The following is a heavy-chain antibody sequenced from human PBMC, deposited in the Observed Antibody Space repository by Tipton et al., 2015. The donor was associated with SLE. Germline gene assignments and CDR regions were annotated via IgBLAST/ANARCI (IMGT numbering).Heavy chain of an antibody. CDR1: GGSIRSGRHF. CDR2: LYYSGNT. J-gene: IGHJ5*02. V-gene: IGHV4-39*01. D-gene: IGHD3-3*01. Sequence: LRLSCIVSGGSIRSGRHFWGWIRQPPGKGLEWIGVLYYSGNTYYNPSLKSRVSISLDTSKSQFSLTLSSVTAADTAIYYCARGLSPFWSGRKNWFDPWGQRSLVTVSS. CDR3: ARGLSPFWSGRKNWFDP.